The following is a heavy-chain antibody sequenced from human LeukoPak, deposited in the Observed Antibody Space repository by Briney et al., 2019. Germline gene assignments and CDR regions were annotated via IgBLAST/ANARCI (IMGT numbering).Heavy chain of an antibody. CDR2: IYYSGST. CDR3: ARVMGVESRAYGMDV. Sequence: SETLSLTCTVSGGSISSYYWSWIRQPPGKGLEWIGYIYYSGSTYYNPSLKSRVTISVDTSKNQFSLKLSSVTAADTAVYYCARVMGVESRAYGMDVWGQGTTVTVSS. V-gene: IGHV4-59*06. D-gene: IGHD3-16*01. CDR1: GGSISSYY. J-gene: IGHJ6*02.